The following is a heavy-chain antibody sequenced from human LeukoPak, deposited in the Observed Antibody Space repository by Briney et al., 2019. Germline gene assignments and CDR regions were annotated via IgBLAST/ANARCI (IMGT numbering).Heavy chain of an antibody. CDR3: ARGTAYGGYVNY. CDR2: INAGNGNK. Sequence: GASVTVSCKASGYTFTNYLMHWVRQAPGQRLEWMGWINAGNGNKKYSQNFQDRVTITRDTSANTAYMELSSLRSEDTAVYYCARGTAYGGYVNYWGQGTLVTVSS. J-gene: IGHJ4*02. D-gene: IGHD5-12*01. V-gene: IGHV1-3*01. CDR1: GYTFTNYL.